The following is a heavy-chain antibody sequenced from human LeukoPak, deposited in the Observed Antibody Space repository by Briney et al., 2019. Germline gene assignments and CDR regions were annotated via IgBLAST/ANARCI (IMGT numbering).Heavy chain of an antibody. Sequence: PSETLSLTCTVSDGSISSYYWNWIRQPAGKGLEWIGRIYASGSTTYNPSLKSRVTISVDKSKNQFSLKLSSVTAADTAVYYCASSYSSSSRWWFDRWGQGTLVTVSS. CDR1: DGSISSYY. CDR2: IYASGST. J-gene: IGHJ5*02. D-gene: IGHD6-6*01. CDR3: ASSYSSSSRWWFDR. V-gene: IGHV4-4*07.